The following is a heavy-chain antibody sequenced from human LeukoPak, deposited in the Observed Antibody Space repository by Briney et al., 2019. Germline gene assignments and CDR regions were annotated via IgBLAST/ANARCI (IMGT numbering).Heavy chain of an antibody. D-gene: IGHD3-10*01. CDR3: AGRGVWFGELDY. J-gene: IGHJ4*02. CDR1: GGSISSGGYS. CDR2: IYHSGST. V-gene: IGHV4-30-2*01. Sequence: SETLSLTCAVSGGSISSGGYSWRWIRQPPGKGLEWIGYIYHSGSTYYNPSLKSRVTISVDRSKNQFSLKLSSVTAADTAVYYCAGRGVWFGELDYWGQGTLVTVSS.